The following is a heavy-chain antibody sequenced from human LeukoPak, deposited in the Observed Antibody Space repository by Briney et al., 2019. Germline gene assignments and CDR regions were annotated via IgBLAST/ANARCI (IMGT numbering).Heavy chain of an antibody. J-gene: IGHJ4*02. CDR2: FDPEDGET. Sequence: ASVKVSCKVSGYTLTELSMHWVRQAPGKGLEWMGGFDPEDGETIYAQKFQGRVTMTEDTSTDTAYMELSSLRSEDTAVYYCATTGYDSSGYYYWYFDYWGQGTLVTVSS. V-gene: IGHV1-24*01. CDR1: GYTLTELS. D-gene: IGHD3-22*01. CDR3: ATTGYDSSGYYYWYFDY.